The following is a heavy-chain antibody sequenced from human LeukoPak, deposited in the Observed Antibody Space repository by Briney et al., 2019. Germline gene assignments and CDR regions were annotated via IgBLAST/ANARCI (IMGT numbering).Heavy chain of an antibody. CDR3: AREVQGITDY. Sequence: SETLSLTCTVSGVSIRSSYYYWGWIRQPPGKGLEWIGSIYDSGSTYYNPSLKSRVTISVDTSKNQFSLKLNSVTAADTAVYYCAREVQGITDYWGQGTLVTVSS. CDR2: IYDSGST. CDR1: GVSIRSSYYY. J-gene: IGHJ4*02. V-gene: IGHV4-39*02. D-gene: IGHD3-16*01.